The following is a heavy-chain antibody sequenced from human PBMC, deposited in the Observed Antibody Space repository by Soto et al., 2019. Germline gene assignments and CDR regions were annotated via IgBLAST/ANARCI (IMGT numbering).Heavy chain of an antibody. CDR3: ARSPYDLSNYYLDY. CDR1: GFSLSDPRMS. D-gene: IGHD3-22*01. Sequence: ESGPTLVNPTETLTLTCTVSGFSLSDPRMSVSWIRQPPGKPLEWLAHIFSTDEKSYSTSLKTRVTISKDTSKSQVVLTMTNMDPVDTATYYCARSPYDLSNYYLDYWGQGFLVTVSS. V-gene: IGHV2-26*01. CDR2: IFSTDEK. J-gene: IGHJ4*02.